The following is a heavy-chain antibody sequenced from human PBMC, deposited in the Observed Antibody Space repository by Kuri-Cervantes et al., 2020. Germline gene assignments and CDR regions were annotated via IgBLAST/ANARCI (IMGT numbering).Heavy chain of an antibody. CDR2: ISGSGGST. Sequence: GGSLRLSCAASGFTFSSYAMSWVRQAPGKGLEWVSAISGSGGSTYYADSVKGRLTISRDNSKNTLYLQMNSLRAEDTAVYYCAKDRSRIVVGWFDPWGQGTLVTVSS. V-gene: IGHV3-23*01. CDR3: AKDRSRIVVGWFDP. D-gene: IGHD2-2*01. J-gene: IGHJ5*02. CDR1: GFTFSSYA.